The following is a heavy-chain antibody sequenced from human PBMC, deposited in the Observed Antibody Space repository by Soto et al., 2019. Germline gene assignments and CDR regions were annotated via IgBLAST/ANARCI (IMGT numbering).Heavy chain of an antibody. Sequence: SETLSLTCTVSGGFISSGGYYWTWIRQPPGKGLEWIGYIDYSGSTYYNPSLKSRVIISRDMSKNQFSMKLSSVTAADTAVYYCAGPGDYEKEGWGQGTSTTV. CDR3: AGPGDYEKEG. V-gene: IGHV4-31*03. CDR2: IDYSGST. CDR1: GGFISSGGYY. D-gene: IGHD3-10*01. J-gene: IGHJ6*02.